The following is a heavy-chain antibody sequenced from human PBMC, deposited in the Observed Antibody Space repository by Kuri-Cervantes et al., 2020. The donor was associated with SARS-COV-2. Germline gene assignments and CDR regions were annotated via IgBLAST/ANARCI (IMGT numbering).Heavy chain of an antibody. J-gene: IGHJ6*02. CDR2: IKSKTDGGTT. Sequence: GESLKISCAASGFTFSNAWMNWVRQAPGKGLEWVGRIKSKTDGGTTDYAAPVKGRFTISRDDSKNTLYLQMNSLKTEDTAVYYCTTDQQWFGESKIYYYGMDAWGQGTTVTVSS. CDR1: GFTFSNAW. D-gene: IGHD3-10*01. V-gene: IGHV3-15*07. CDR3: TTDQQWFGESKIYYYGMDA.